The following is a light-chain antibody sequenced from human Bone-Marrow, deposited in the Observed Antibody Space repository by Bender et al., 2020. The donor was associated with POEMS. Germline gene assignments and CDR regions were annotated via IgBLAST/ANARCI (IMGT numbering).Light chain of an antibody. CDR3: GSYTDNNNFSWV. CDR1: TSNIGSYP. Sequence: QSVLTQPPSVSGTPGQRVTISCSGSTSNIGSYPVYWYQQLPGAAPKLLIYRNDQRPSGVPARFSASKSGTSASLAISGLRSEDEAEYYCGSYTDNNNFSWVFGGGTKLTVL. V-gene: IGLV1-47*01. J-gene: IGLJ3*02. CDR2: RND.